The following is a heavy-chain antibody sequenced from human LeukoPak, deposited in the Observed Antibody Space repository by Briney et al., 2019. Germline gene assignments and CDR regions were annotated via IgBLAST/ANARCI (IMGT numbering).Heavy chain of an antibody. CDR1: GFTFSSYA. Sequence: GGSLRLSCAASGFTFSSYAMSWVRQAPGKGLEWVAVISYDGSNKYYADSVKGRFTISRDNSKNTLYLQMNSLRAEDTAVYYCARDSPKRGMDVWGQGTTVTVSS. CDR3: ARDSPKRGMDV. J-gene: IGHJ6*02. V-gene: IGHV3-30-3*01. CDR2: ISYDGSNK.